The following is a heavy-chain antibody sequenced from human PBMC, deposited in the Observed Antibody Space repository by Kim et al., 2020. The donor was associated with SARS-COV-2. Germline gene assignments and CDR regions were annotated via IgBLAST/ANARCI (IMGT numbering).Heavy chain of an antibody. Sequence: SVKVSCKASGGTFSSYAISWVRQAPGQGLEWMGGIIPIFGTANYAQKFQGRVTITADESTSTAYMELSSLRSEDTAVYYCARTVVIGDSNDRSGYGWSFWGQRTLVTVST. D-gene: IGHD3-22*01. CDR2: IIPIFGTA. V-gene: IGHV1-69*13. CDR3: ARTVVIGDSNDRSGYGWSF. CDR1: GGTFSSYA. J-gene: IGHJ4*02.